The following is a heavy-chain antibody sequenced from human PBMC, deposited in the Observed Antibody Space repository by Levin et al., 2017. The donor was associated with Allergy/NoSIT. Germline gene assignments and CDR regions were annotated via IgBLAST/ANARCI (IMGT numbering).Heavy chain of an antibody. CDR1: GFTFSSYS. CDR2: ISSSSSYI. CDR3: ARDDSMTIHDSSGYYFDY. J-gene: IGHJ4*02. Sequence: GGSLRLSCAASGFTFSSYSMNWVRQAPGKGLEWVSSISSSSSYIYYADSVKGRFTISRDNAKNSLYLQMNSLRAEDTAVYYCARDDSMTIHDSSGYYFDYWGQGTLVTVSS. V-gene: IGHV3-21*01. D-gene: IGHD3-22*01.